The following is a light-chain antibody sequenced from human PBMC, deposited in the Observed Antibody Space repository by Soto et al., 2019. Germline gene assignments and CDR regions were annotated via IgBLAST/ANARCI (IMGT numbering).Light chain of an antibody. Sequence: QYALTQPASVSASPGQSITISCAGTSNDIGAYQYVSWYQHRPGKALRLIIYDLTERASGVSSRFCGYKSDNSASLTISGLQTDDEADYYCSSFTTSLTVIFGGGTKLTVL. CDR3: SSFTTSLTVI. J-gene: IGLJ2*01. V-gene: IGLV2-14*01. CDR2: DLT. CDR1: SNDIGAYQY.